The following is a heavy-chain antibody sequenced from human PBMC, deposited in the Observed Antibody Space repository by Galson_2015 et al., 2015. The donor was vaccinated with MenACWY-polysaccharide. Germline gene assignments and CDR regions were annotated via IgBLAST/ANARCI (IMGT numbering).Heavy chain of an antibody. D-gene: IGHD2-21*02. CDR3: AKDPSLTYCGGDCYY. CDR1: RFTFSSYA. CDR2: ISGSGGST. J-gene: IGHJ4*02. Sequence: LRLSCAASRFTFSSYAMSWVRQAPGKGLEWVSAISGSGGSTYYADSVKGRFTISRDNSRNTLYLQMNSLRAEDTAVYYCAKDPSLTYCGGDCYYWGQGTLVTVSS. V-gene: IGHV3-23*01.